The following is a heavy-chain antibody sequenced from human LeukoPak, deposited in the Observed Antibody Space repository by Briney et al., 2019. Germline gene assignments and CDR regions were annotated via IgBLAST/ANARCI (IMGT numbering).Heavy chain of an antibody. CDR3: ASLSSGYYYYFDY. V-gene: IGHV1-2*02. CDR2: INPNSGGT. D-gene: IGHD3-22*01. CDR1: GYTFTGYY. Sequence: AASVKVSCKASGYTFTGYYMHWVRQAPGQGLEWMGWINPNSGGTNYAQKFQGRVTMTRDTSISTAYMELSRLRSDDTAVYYCASLSSGYYYYFDYWGQGTLVTVSS. J-gene: IGHJ4*02.